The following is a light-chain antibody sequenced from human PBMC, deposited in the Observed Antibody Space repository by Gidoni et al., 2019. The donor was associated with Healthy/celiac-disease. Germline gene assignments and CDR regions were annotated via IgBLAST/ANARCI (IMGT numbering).Light chain of an antibody. CDR3: QQYNKWPPWT. CDR2: GAS. J-gene: IGKJ1*01. V-gene: IGKV3-15*01. Sequence: EIVMTQSPATLSVSPGERVTLSCRSSQSVSSNLAWYQQKAGQAPRLLISGASTRATGIPARFSGSGSGTEFTLNISSLRSEDFAVYYCQQYNKWPPWTFGQGTKVEIK. CDR1: QSVSSN.